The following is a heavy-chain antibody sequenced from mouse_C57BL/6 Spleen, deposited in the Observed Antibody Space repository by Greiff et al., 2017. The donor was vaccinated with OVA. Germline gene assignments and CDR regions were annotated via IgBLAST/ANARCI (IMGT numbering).Heavy chain of an antibody. CDR1: GYSFTDYN. Sequence: VQLKQSGPELVKPGASVKMSCKASGYSFTDYNMNWVKQSTGQSLEWIGVINPNYGSTSYNQKFKGKATLTVDQSSSTAYMQLSSLTSEDSAVYYGARGRRDGFDYWGQGTTLTVSS. CDR2: INPNYGST. D-gene: IGHD2-3*01. J-gene: IGHJ2*01. CDR3: ARGRRDGFDY. V-gene: IGHV1-39*01.